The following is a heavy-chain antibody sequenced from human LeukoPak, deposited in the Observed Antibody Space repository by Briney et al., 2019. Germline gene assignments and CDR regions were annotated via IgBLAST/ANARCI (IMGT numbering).Heavy chain of an antibody. CDR1: GYTFTSYG. V-gene: IGHV1-18*01. J-gene: IGHJ4*02. CDR3: ARDKYSSSSEY. D-gene: IGHD6-13*01. Sequence: GASVKVSCKASGYTFTSYGISWVRQAPGQGLEWMGWISAYNGNTNYAQKFQGRVTMTRDTSTSTVYMELSSLRSEDTAVYYCARDKYSSSSEYWGQGTLVTVSS. CDR2: ISAYNGNT.